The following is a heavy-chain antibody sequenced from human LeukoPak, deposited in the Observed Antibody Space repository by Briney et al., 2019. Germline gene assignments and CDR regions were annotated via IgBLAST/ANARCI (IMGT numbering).Heavy chain of an antibody. CDR2: IKQDGSEK. V-gene: IGHV3-7*03. CDR1: GFTFSSYW. J-gene: IGHJ4*02. CDR3: ARGNGYSSSPFDY. D-gene: IGHD6-13*01. Sequence: GGSLRLSCVASGFTFSSYWMSWVRQAPGKGLEWVANIKQDGSEKYYVDSVKGRFPISRDNAKNSLYLQMNSLRVEDTAVYYCARGNGYSSSPFDYWGWGTLVTVSS.